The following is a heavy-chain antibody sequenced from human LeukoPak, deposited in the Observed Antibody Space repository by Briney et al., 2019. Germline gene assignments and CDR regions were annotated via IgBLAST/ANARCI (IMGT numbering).Heavy chain of an antibody. V-gene: IGHV3-15*01. CDR2: IKSKTDGETT. J-gene: IGHJ4*02. CDR1: GFTFSNAW. CDR3: TTAVY. Sequence: WGSLSFSCAASGFTFSNAWMSWVRQAPGKGLEWVGRIKSKTDGETTDYAAPVKGRFTISRDDSKHTLHLQMNSLKTEDTAVYYRTTAVYWGQGTLVTVSS.